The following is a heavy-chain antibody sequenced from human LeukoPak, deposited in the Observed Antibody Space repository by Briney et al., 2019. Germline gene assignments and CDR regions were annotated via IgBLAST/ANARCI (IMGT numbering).Heavy chain of an antibody. CDR3: AKLGGSTSLPFY. J-gene: IGHJ4*02. CDR2: ISYDGSNK. V-gene: IGHV3-30*18. Sequence: GRSLRLSCAASGFTFSSYGMHWVRQAPGKGLEGVAVISYDGSNKYYADSVKGRFTISRDNSKNTLYLQMNSLRAEDTAVYYCAKLGGSTSLPFYWGQGTLVTVSS. CDR1: GFTFSSYG. D-gene: IGHD2-2*01.